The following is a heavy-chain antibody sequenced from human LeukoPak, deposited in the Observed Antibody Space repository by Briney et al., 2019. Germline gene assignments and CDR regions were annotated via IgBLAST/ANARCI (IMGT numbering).Heavy chain of an antibody. CDR1: GGSISSSSYY. CDR2: IYYSGST. CDR3: ARVRRGTMVRGVSGWFDP. J-gene: IGHJ5*02. V-gene: IGHV4-30-4*08. D-gene: IGHD3-10*01. Sequence: PSETLSLTYTVSGGSISSSSYYWGWIRQPPGKGLEWIGYIYYSGSTFYNPSLKSRITISVDTSKQRFSLKLSSVTAGDTAVYYCARVRRGTMVRGVSGWFDPWGQGTLVTVSS.